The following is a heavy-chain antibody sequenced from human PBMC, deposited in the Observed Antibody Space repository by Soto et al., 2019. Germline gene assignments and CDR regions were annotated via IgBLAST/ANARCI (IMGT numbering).Heavy chain of an antibody. CDR2: IIPILGIA. J-gene: IGHJ3*02. Sequence: QVQLVQSGAEVKKPGSSVKVSCKASGVTFSSYTISWVRQAPGQGLEWMGRIIPILGIANYAQKFQGRVTITADKSTSTAYLELSSLRSEDTAVCYCATFRGVNAFDIWGQGTMVTVSS. CDR3: ATFRGVNAFDI. D-gene: IGHD3-10*01. V-gene: IGHV1-69*02. CDR1: GVTFSSYT.